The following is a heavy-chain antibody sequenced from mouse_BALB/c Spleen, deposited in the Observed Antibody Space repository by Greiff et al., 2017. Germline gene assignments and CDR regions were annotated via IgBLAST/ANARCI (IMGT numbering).Heavy chain of an antibody. CDR2: ISDGGSYT. Sequence: EVQVVESGGGLVKPGGSLKLSCAASGFTFSDYYMYWVRQTPEKRLEWVATISDGGSYTYYPDSVKGRFTISRDNAKNNLYLQMSSLKSEDTAMYYCTRNWDAMDDWGQGTSVTVPS. CDR3: TRNWDAMDD. V-gene: IGHV5-4*02. D-gene: IGHD4-1*01. CDR1: GFTFSDYY. J-gene: IGHJ4*01.